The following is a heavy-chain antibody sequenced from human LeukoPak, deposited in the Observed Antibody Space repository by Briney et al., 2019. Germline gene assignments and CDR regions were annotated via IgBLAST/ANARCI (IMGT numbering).Heavy chain of an antibody. CDR3: ARDGASPLTYGDYVEGSYYFDY. CDR2: ISYDGGNK. D-gene: IGHD4-17*01. V-gene: IGHV3-30*01. CDR1: GFTFSSYA. Sequence: GGSLRLSCAASGFTFSSYAMHWVRQAPGKGLEWVAVISYDGGNKYYADSVKGRFTISRDNSKNTLYLQMNSLRAEDTAVYYCARDGASPLTYGDYVEGSYYFDYWGQGTLVTVSS. J-gene: IGHJ4*02.